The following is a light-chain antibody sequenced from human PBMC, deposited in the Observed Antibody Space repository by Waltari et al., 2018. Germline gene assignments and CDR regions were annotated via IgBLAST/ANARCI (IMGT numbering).Light chain of an antibody. CDR1: QSLVYTDGISY. V-gene: IGKV2-30*01. J-gene: IGKJ5*01. CDR3: MQATHWPVT. Sequence: DVRLTQSPLSLPVTPGQSASISSRSSQSLVYTDGISYLNWFHQRPGQAPRRLIYKVSNRDSGVPDRFSGSGSGTDFTLMISSVEADDVGVYFCMQATHWPVTFGQGTRLEIK. CDR2: KVS.